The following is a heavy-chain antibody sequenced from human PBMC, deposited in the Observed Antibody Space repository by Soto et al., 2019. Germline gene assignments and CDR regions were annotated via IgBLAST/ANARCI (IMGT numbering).Heavy chain of an antibody. CDR1: EGTFNSYA. CDR3: ASGASRWYPYFFDS. Sequence: QAQVVQSGAEVRKPGSSVKLSCKASEGTFNSYAIAWVRQAPGQGLEWMGGIIPYYNTLNYAQKFQDRDTITADDSTNTVYMELSSLRSDDTAVYFCASGASRWYPYFFDSWAQGNLVTVSS. CDR2: IIPYYNTL. J-gene: IGHJ4*02. D-gene: IGHD6-13*01. V-gene: IGHV1-69*01.